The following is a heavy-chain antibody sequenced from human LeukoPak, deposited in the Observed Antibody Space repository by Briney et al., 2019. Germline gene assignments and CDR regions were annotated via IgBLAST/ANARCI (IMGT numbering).Heavy chain of an antibody. CDR1: GYTVIDFF. Sequence: ASVKVSCKASGYTVIDFFIHWVRQAPGQGLEWMGRINPNSGGTEYPPNFQGRVTMTRDTSIGATYMELNSLTSDDTAVYYCARDLSSTSNWELDYWGQGTLVTVSS. CDR2: INPNSGGT. J-gene: IGHJ4*02. D-gene: IGHD7-27*01. V-gene: IGHV1-2*06. CDR3: ARDLSSTSNWELDY.